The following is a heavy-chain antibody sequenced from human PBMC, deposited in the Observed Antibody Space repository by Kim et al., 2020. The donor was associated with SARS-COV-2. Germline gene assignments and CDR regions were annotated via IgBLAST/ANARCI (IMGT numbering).Heavy chain of an antibody. CDR1: GGSITNNY. V-gene: IGHV4-59*13. Sequence: SETLSLTCTVSGGSITNNYWSWIRQSPGKGLEWIGYIYYTGSTNYNPSLNSRVTMSVDTPKNQLSLNLKFVTAADTAVYYCARFRGLVHGLDVWGQGTAVTVSS. J-gene: IGHJ6*02. D-gene: IGHD3-10*01. CDR3: ARFRGLVHGLDV. CDR2: IYYTGST.